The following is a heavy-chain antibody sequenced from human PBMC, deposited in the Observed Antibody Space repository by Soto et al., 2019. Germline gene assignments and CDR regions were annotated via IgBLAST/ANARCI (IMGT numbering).Heavy chain of an antibody. D-gene: IGHD3-10*01. CDR2: IIPIFGTA. J-gene: IGHJ6*02. CDR3: AARGYYGSAGAFTYYYYGMDA. V-gene: IGHV1-69*05. CDR1: GGTFSSYA. Sequence: SVKVSCKASGGTFSSYAISWVRQAPGQGLEWMGGIIPIFGTANYAQKFQERVTITRDMSTSTAYMELSSLRSEDTAVYYCAARGYYGSAGAFTYYYYGMDAWGQGTTVTVSS.